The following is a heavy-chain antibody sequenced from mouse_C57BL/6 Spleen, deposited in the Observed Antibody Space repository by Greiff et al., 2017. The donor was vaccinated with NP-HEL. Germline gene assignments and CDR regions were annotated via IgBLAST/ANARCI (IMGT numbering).Heavy chain of an antibody. V-gene: IGHV1-82*01. Sequence: QVQLKESGPELVKPGASVKISCKASGYAFSSSWMNWVKQRPGKGLEWIGRIYPGDGDTNYNGKFKGKATLTADKSSSTAYMQLSSLTSEDSAVYFCARDSSGLYYYAMDYWGQGTSVTVSS. J-gene: IGHJ4*01. CDR3: ARDSSGLYYYAMDY. CDR2: IYPGDGDT. CDR1: GYAFSSSW. D-gene: IGHD3-2*02.